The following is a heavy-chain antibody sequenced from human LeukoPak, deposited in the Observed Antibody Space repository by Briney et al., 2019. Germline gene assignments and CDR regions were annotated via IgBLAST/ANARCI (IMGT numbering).Heavy chain of an antibody. D-gene: IGHD6-13*01. CDR1: GFTFSGCN. Sequence: PGGSLRLSCAASGFTFSGCNMNWVRQAPGKGLEWVSSISSAGSYIYYGDSVKGRFTISRDNSKNTLYLQMNSLRAEDTAVYYCAKDVRTQQLVWRLPNSNYFDYWGQGTLVTVSS. CDR3: AKDVRTQQLVWRLPNSNYFDY. CDR2: ISSAGSYI. V-gene: IGHV3-21*04. J-gene: IGHJ4*02.